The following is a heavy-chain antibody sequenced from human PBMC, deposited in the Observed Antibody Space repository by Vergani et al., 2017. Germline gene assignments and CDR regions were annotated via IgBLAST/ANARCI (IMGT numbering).Heavy chain of an antibody. CDR3: ARHSPSIAAAGTGAFDI. CDR2: IDPSASYT. CDR1: GYSFTSYW. J-gene: IGHJ3*02. Sequence: EVQLVPSGAEVKKPGESLRISCKGSGYSFTSYWISWVRQMPGKGLEWMGRIDPSASYTNYSPSFQGHVTISADKSISTAYLQWSSLKASDTAMYYCARHSPSIAAAGTGAFDIWGQGTMVTVSS. V-gene: IGHV5-10-1*01. D-gene: IGHD6-13*01.